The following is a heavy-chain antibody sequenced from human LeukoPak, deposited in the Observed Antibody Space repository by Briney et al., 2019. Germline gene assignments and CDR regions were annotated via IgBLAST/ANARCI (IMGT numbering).Heavy chain of an antibody. CDR2: ISGIGSST. Sequence: GGSLRLSCTASGFTFSNYAMTWVRQAPGKGLEWVSSISGIGSSTYSADSVKGRFTVSRDNSKNTLYLQMKSLRAEDTAVYYCAKGGGYEAQYYYYYLDVWGKGTTVTISS. V-gene: IGHV3-23*01. CDR1: GFTFSNYA. D-gene: IGHD5-12*01. J-gene: IGHJ6*03. CDR3: AKGGGYEAQYYYYYLDV.